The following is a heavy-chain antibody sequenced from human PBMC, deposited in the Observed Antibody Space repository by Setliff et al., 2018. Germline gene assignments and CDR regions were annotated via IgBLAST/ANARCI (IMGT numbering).Heavy chain of an antibody. CDR2: IFTAGST. D-gene: IGHD7-27*01. J-gene: IGHJ4*02. Sequence: KSSETLSLTCTVSGDSITSDSYSWTWIRQPAGKGLEWIGRIFTAGSTDYNPSLRSRVTISLDMSENQFFLRLTSVTAADTAVYYCAKNRYHWGVGYFDFWGQGTLVTVSS. CDR1: GDSITSDSYS. V-gene: IGHV4-61*02. CDR3: AKNRYHWGVGYFDF.